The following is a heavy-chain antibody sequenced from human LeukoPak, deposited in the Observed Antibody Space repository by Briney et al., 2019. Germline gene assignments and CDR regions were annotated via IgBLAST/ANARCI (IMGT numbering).Heavy chain of an antibody. J-gene: IGHJ6*02. Sequence: GGSLRLSCAASGFTVSTNYMTWVRQAPGKGLEWVSSIYSGGTTHYADSVKGRFTISRDNAKNSLYLQMNSLRAEDTAVYYCARVKAAYYGMDVWGQGTTVTVSS. V-gene: IGHV3-66*01. CDR3: ARVKAAYYGMDV. CDR1: GFTVSTNY. CDR2: IYSGGTT.